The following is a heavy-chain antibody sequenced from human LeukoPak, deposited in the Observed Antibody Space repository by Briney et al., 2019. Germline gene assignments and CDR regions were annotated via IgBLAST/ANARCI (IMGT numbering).Heavy chain of an antibody. D-gene: IGHD2-15*01. CDR2: LSGSGANT. CDR3: AKGVGCSGGTCYSGHGMDV. J-gene: IGHJ6*02. Sequence: PGRSLRLSCAASGFTFSSYAMSWVRQAPGKWLEWVSALSGSGANTYYADSVKGRFTISRDNSKNTLYLQVNSLRAEDTAVYYCAKGVGCSGGTCYSGHGMDVWGQGTTVTVSS. CDR1: GFTFSSYA. V-gene: IGHV3-23*01.